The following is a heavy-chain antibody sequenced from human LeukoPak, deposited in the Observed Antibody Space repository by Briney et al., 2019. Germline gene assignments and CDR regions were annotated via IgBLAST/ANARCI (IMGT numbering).Heavy chain of an antibody. Sequence: ASVKVSCKASGGTFSSYAISWVRQAPGQGLEWMGGIIPIFGTANYAQKFQGRVTITADKSTSTAYMELSSLRSEDTAVYYCARDQISGWYDSHHYWGQGTLVTVSS. CDR2: IIPIFGTA. V-gene: IGHV1-69*06. D-gene: IGHD6-19*01. CDR3: ARDQISGWYDSHHY. CDR1: GGTFSSYA. J-gene: IGHJ4*02.